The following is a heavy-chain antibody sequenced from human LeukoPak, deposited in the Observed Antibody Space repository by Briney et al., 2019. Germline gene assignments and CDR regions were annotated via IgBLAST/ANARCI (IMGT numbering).Heavy chain of an antibody. D-gene: IGHD4/OR15-4a*01. J-gene: IGHJ3*01. CDR2: ISQSGST. Sequence: PSGTLSLTCAVSGGSISSSQWWSWVRQSPEKGLEWIGEISQSGSTNYNPSLKSRVTILVDKSKNQVSLKLSSVTAADTAVYYCARDGTYDYGRQGAFDVWGQGTMVTVS. V-gene: IGHV4-4*02. CDR3: ARDGTYDYGRQGAFDV. CDR1: GGSISSSQW.